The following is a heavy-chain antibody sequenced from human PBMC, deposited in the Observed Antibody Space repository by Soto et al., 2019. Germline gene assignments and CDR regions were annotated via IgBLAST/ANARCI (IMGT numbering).Heavy chain of an antibody. J-gene: IGHJ6*02. D-gene: IGHD3-3*01. CDR1: GGTFSSYA. Sequence: GASVKVSCKVSGGTFSSYAISWVRQAPGQGLEWMGGIIPIFGTANYAQKFQGRVTITADKSTSTAYMELSSLRSEDTAVYYCATRLLRFLEWSRVGYYYYGMDVWGQGTTVTVSS. CDR3: ATRLLRFLEWSRVGYYYYGMDV. CDR2: IIPIFGTA. V-gene: IGHV1-69*06.